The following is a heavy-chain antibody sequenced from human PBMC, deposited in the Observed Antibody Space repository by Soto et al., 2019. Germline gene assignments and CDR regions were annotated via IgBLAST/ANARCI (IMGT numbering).Heavy chain of an antibody. V-gene: IGHV4-31*03. CDR2: IYYSGST. D-gene: IGHD1-26*01. CDR3: ATDGTSTKALYGMDV. CDR1: GGSISSGGYY. Sequence: PSETLSLTCPVSGGSISSGGYYWSLIRQHPGKGLEWIGYIYYSGSTYYNPSLKSRVTISVDTSKNQFSLKLSSVTAADTAVYYRATDGTSTKALYGMDVSGQGTTVTVSS. J-gene: IGHJ6*02.